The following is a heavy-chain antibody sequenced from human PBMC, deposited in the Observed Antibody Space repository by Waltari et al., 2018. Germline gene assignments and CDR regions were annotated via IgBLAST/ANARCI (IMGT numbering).Heavy chain of an antibody. Sequence: QFQLQESGPGLLKPPETLSLTCSVSGGSISGSTYYWDWFCQPPGKGPEWIGNIYHGGTTFYNPSLKSRVAMSVDTSKNQFSLRLNSVTAADTAVYFCARQGQQLSNCWFDPWGQGILVTVSS. CDR1: GGSISGSTYY. J-gene: IGHJ5*02. D-gene: IGHD6-13*01. V-gene: IGHV4-39*01. CDR3: ARQGQQLSNCWFDP. CDR2: IYHGGTT.